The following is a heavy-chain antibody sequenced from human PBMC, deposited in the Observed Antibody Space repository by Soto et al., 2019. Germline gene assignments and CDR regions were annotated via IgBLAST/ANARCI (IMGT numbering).Heavy chain of an antibody. V-gene: IGHV1-18*01. Sequence: ASVKVSCKASGYTFTSYGISWVRQAPGQGLEWMGWISAYNGNTNYAQKLQGRVTMTTDTSTSTAYMELRSLRSDDTAVYYCARDRMTIFGVVMINWFDPWGQGTLVTVSS. CDR3: ARDRMTIFGVVMINWFDP. D-gene: IGHD3-3*01. CDR1: GYTFTSYG. J-gene: IGHJ5*02. CDR2: ISAYNGNT.